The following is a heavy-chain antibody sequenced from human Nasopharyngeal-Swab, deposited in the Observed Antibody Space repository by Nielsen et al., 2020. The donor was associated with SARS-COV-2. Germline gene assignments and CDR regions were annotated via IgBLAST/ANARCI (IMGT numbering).Heavy chain of an antibody. D-gene: IGHD1/OR15-1a*01. CDR2: IHQSGST. CDR3: ARERTAPGTLYYFDY. V-gene: IGHV4-30-2*05. Sequence: RQAPGKGLEWMEFIHQSGSTTYSPSLKSRLTMSVDTSKNQFSLKLTSVTAADTALYYCARERTAPGTLYYFDYWGQGTPVTVSS. J-gene: IGHJ4*02.